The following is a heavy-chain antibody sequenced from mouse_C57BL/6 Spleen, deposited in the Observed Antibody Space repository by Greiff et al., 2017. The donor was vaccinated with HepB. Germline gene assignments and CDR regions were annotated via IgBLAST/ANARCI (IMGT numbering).Heavy chain of an antibody. CDR2: LYPGDGDT. CDR1: GYAFSSSW. V-gene: IGHV1-82*01. CDR3: AREYSNFVYYFDY. Sequence: VKLVESGPELVKPGASVKISCKASGYAFSSSWMNWVKQRPGKGLEWIGRLYPGDGDTNYNGKFKGKATLTADKSSSTAYMQLSSLTSEDSAVYFCAREYSNFVYYFDYWGQGTTLTVSA. J-gene: IGHJ2*01. D-gene: IGHD2-5*01.